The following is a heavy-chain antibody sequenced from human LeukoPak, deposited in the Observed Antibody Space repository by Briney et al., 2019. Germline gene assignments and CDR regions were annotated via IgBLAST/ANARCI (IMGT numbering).Heavy chain of an antibody. CDR3: TRDRRNYYDSSGYSY. D-gene: IGHD3-22*01. Sequence: GGSLRLSCTASGFTFGDYAMSWVGQAPGKGLEWVGFIRSKAYGGTTEYAASVKGRFTISRDDSKSIAYLQMNSLKTEDTAVYYCTRDRRNYYDSSGYSYWGQGTLVTVSS. V-gene: IGHV3-49*04. J-gene: IGHJ4*02. CDR2: IRSKAYGGTT. CDR1: GFTFGDYA.